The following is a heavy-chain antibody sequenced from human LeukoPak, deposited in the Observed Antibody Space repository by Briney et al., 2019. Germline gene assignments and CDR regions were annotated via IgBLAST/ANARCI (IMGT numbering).Heavy chain of an antibody. CDR3: AREGETGIVGASLTDAFDI. CDR1: GGSISSTSYD. V-gene: IGHV4-61*09. J-gene: IGHJ3*02. CDR2: IYTSGST. Sequence: PSETLSLTCTVSGGSISSTSYDWYWIRQPAGKGLEWIGHIYTSGSTNYNPSLKSRVTISVDTSKNQFSLKLSSVTAADTAVYYCAREGETGIVGASLTDAFDIWGQGTMVTVSS. D-gene: IGHD1-26*01.